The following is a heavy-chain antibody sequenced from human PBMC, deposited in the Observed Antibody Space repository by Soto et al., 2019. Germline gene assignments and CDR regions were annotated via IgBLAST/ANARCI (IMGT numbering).Heavy chain of an antibody. Sequence: PGGTLRLSCAASRFTFSSYAMHGVRQAPCKGLEWVSVISYEGSNKYYADSLKCRFTICRDNCKNTLYLQMNSQRAEDTTVDDFARGKDRLVGFDAFDIWGKGTMVRVSS. D-gene: IGHD3-9*01. CDR1: RFTFSSYA. J-gene: IGHJ3*02. CDR2: ISYEGSNK. V-gene: IGHV3-30-3*01. CDR3: ARGKDRLVGFDAFDI.